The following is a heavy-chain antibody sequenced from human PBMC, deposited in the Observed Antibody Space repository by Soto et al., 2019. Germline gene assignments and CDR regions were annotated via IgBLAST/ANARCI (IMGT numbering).Heavy chain of an antibody. CDR3: ARDLAGNRRGANYSYYGMDV. J-gene: IGHJ6*02. V-gene: IGHV1-46*01. Sequence: QVQLVQSGAEVKKPGASVKLSCSASGYTFTNYYIHWVRQAPGQGLEWMGIINPRVATRSYAQKFQGRITMTRDTSTGSVYMARIIMRSDDTAVYYCARDLAGNRRGANYSYYGMDVWGQGTTVTVSS. CDR1: GYTFTNYY. CDR2: INPRVATR. D-gene: IGHD3-10*01.